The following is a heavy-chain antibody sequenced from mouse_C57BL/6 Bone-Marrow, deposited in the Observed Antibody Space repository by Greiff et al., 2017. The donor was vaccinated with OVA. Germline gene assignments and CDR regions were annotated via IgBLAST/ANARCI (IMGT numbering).Heavy chain of an antibody. CDR1: GFTFTSYG. V-gene: IGHV5-6*02. D-gene: IGHD1-1*01. Sequence: EVMLVESGGDLVKPGGSLKLSCAASGFTFTSYGMSWVRQTPDKRLEWIATISSGGSYTYYPDSVKGRFTIAGDNAKNTMYLQMSRLKSEDTAVYYCARPPHYYGSSYYYDYWGQGNTLTVSS. CDR3: ARPPHYYGSSYYYDY. CDR2: ISSGGSYT. J-gene: IGHJ2*01.